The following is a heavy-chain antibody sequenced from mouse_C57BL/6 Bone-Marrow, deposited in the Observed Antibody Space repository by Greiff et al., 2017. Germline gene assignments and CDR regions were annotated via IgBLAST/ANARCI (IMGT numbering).Heavy chain of an antibody. CDR2: ISYDGSN. J-gene: IGHJ2*01. V-gene: IGHV3-6*01. Sequence: DVQLQESGPGLVKPSQSLSLTCSVTGYSITSGYYWNWIRQFPGNKLEWMGYISYDGSNNYNPSLKNRISITRDTSKNQFFLKLNSVTTEDTATYYCARDILRYYFDYWGQGTTLTVSS. CDR3: ARDILRYYFDY. D-gene: IGHD1-1*01. CDR1: GYSITSGYY.